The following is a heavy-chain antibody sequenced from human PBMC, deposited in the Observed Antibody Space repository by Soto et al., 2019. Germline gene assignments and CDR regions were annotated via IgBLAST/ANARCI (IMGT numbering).Heavy chain of an antibody. D-gene: IGHD5-18*01. J-gene: IGHJ4*02. CDR3: RRDAKHTYEKGLGY. Sequence: SETLSLTCTVSDGSISTYHWNWIRQPPGKGLEWIGDTYYNGYTNTDYNPSLKSRVTILVDPSKNQFSLKLTSVTAADTAVYYCRRDAKHTYEKGLGYWGPGTMVTVSS. CDR2: TYYNGYTNT. CDR1: DGSISTYH. V-gene: IGHV4-59*01.